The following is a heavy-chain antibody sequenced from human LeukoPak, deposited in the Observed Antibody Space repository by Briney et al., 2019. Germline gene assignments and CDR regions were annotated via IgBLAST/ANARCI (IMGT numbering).Heavy chain of an antibody. D-gene: IGHD6-6*01. J-gene: IGHJ6*03. V-gene: IGHV4-59*01. Sequence: PSETLSLTCTVSGGSISSYYWSWIRQPPGKGLEWIGYIYYSGSTNYKPSLKSRVTISVETSKNQFSLKLSSVTAEDTAVYYCARGEYSSSWGYYYYYMDVWGKGTTVTVSS. CDR3: ARGEYSSSWGYYYYYMDV. CDR1: GGSISSYY. CDR2: IYYSGST.